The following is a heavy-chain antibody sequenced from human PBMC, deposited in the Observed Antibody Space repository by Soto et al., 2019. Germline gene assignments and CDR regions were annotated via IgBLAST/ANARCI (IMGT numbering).Heavy chain of an antibody. CDR2: IYYSGST. V-gene: IGHV4-30-4*01. CDR1: GRSISSVNYY. J-gene: IGHJ4*02. D-gene: IGHD2-15*01. Sequence: ASETLSLTCTVSGRSISSVNYYWSWIRQPPGKGLEWIGYIYYSGSTYYNPSLRSRVTISVDTSKNQFSLKLSSVTAADTAVYYCARYGSGECNRGSCYSPFDYWGQGTQVTVSS. CDR3: ARYGSGECNRGSCYSPFDY.